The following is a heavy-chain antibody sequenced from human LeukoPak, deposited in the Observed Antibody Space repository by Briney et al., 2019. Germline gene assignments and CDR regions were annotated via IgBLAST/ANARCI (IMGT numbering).Heavy chain of an antibody. D-gene: IGHD3-22*01. J-gene: IGHJ3*02. V-gene: IGHV1-18*01. CDR1: GYTFTSYG. Sequence: ASVKVSCKASGYTFTSYGISWVRQAPGQGLEWMGWISAYNGNTNYAQKLQGRVTMTTDTSTSTAYMELRSLRSDDTAVYYCARRPYYYDSSGYYPGAFDIWGQGTMVTVSS. CDR2: ISAYNGNT. CDR3: ARRPYYYDSSGYYPGAFDI.